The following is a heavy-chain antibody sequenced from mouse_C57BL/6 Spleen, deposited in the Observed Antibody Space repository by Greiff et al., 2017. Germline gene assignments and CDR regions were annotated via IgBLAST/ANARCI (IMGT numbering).Heavy chain of an antibody. CDR1: GYTFTDYY. CDR2: INPNNGGT. J-gene: IGHJ3*01. D-gene: IGHD1-1*01. V-gene: IGHV1-26*01. Sequence: EVQLQQSGPELVKPGASVKISCKASGYTFTDYYMNWVKQSHGKSLEWIGDINPNNGGTSYNQKFKGKATLTVDKSSSTAYMELRSLTSEDSAVYYCARGTLLLRNWFAYWGQGTLVTVSA. CDR3: ARGTLLLRNWFAY.